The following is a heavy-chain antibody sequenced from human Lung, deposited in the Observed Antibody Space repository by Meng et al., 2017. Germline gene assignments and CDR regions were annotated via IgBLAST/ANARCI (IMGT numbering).Heavy chain of an antibody. J-gene: IGHJ1*01. D-gene: IGHD1-1*01. CDR2: INRDGTKP. Sequence: LHLVGSGGGFVPPGGSLDLSCAAAGFTFTDHWMHWVRQGPGKGLVWVSRINRDGTKPTYADSVKGRFTISRDNAKNTLYLQMNNLRAEDTAFYYCTNDRLNHWGQGALVTVSS. CDR3: TNDRLNH. V-gene: IGHV3-74*01. CDR1: GFTFTDHW.